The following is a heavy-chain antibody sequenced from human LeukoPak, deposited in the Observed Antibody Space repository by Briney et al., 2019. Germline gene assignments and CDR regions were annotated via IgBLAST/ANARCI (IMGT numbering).Heavy chain of an antibody. V-gene: IGHV1-2*02. CDR3: ARVYQVGATKFDY. CDR2: INPNSGGT. Sequence: ASVKVSCKASGYTFTGYYMHWVRQAPGQGLEWMGWINPNSGGTNYAQKFQGRVTMTRDTSISTAYMELSRLRSDDTAVYYCARVYQVGATKFDYWGQGTLVTVSS. D-gene: IGHD1-26*01. CDR1: GYTFTGYY. J-gene: IGHJ4*02.